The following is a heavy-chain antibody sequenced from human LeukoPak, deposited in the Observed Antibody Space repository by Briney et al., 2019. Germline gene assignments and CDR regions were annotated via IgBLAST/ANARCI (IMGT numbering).Heavy chain of an antibody. CDR3: ASFIVYYGSGASYYFDY. CDR2: IYYSGST. D-gene: IGHD3-10*01. CDR1: GGSISSYY. V-gene: IGHV4-59*01. Sequence: SETLSLTSTVSGGSISSYYWSWIRQPPGKGLEWIGYIYYSGSTNYNPSLKSRVTISVDTSKNQFSLKLSSVTAADTAVYYCASFIVYYGSGASYYFDYWGQGTLVTVSS. J-gene: IGHJ4*02.